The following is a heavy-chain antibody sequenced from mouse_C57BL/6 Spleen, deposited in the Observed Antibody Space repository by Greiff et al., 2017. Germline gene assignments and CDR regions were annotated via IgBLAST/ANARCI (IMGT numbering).Heavy chain of an antibody. CDR1: GYAFSSYW. J-gene: IGHJ1*03. CDR2: IYPGDGDT. Sequence: VKLQESGAELVKPGASVKISCKASGYAFSSYWMNWVKQRPGKGLEWIGQIYPGDGDTNYNGKFKGKATLTADKSSSTAYMQLSSLTSEDSAVYFCARAGQGRYFDVWGTGTTVTVSS. CDR3: ARAGQGRYFDV. D-gene: IGHD3-3*01. V-gene: IGHV1-80*01.